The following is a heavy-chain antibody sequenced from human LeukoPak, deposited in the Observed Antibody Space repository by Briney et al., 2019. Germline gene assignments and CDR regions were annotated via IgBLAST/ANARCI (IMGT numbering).Heavy chain of an antibody. CDR3: ARDMAARWGDYFDY. CDR2: ISSSSSTI. Sequence: PGGSLRLSCAASGFTLSNYDMNWVRQAPGKGLEWVSYISSSSSTIYYADSVKGRFTISRDNAKNSLYLQMNSLRAEDTAVYYCARDMAARWGDYFDYWGQGTLVTVSS. V-gene: IGHV3-48*01. D-gene: IGHD6-6*01. CDR1: GFTLSNYD. J-gene: IGHJ4*02.